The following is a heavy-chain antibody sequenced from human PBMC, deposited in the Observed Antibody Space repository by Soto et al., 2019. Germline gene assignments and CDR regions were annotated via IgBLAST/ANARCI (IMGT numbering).Heavy chain of an antibody. V-gene: IGHV4-39*07. CDR3: ARENTATYAFDI. D-gene: IGHD5-18*01. Sequence: SETLSLTCSVSGDSISNSRFYWAWIRQPPGEGLEWIGSIYHTGNAYYNPSLKSRVTIFVDTSKNQFSLKLSSVTAADTAVYYCARENTATYAFDIWGQGTMVTVSS. CDR1: GDSISNSRFY. CDR2: IYHTGNA. J-gene: IGHJ3*02.